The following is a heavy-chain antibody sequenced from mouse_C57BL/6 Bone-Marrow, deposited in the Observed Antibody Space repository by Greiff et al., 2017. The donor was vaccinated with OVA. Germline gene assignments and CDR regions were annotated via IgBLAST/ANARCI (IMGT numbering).Heavy chain of an antibody. J-gene: IGHJ2*01. CDR2: ISSGGSYT. Sequence: EVQLQESGGDLVKPGGSLKLSCAASGFTFSSYGMSWVRQTPDKRLEWVATISSGGSYTYYPDSVKGRFTISRDNAKNTLYLQMSSLKSEDTAMYYCSRRDNWNFDYWGQGTTLTVSS. V-gene: IGHV5-6*01. CDR3: SRRDNWNFDY. D-gene: IGHD4-1*01. CDR1: GFTFSSYG.